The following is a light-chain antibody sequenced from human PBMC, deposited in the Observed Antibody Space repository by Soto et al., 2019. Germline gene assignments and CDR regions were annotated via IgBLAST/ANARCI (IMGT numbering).Light chain of an antibody. CDR2: DVS. CDR3: SSYTSSSTPVV. Sequence: QSVLTQPGSVSGSPGQSITISCTGTSRDVGGYNYVSWYQQHPGKAPKLMIYDVSNRPSGVSNRFSGSKSGNTASLTISGLQAEDEADYYCSSYTSSSTPVVFGGGTQLTVL. CDR1: SRDVGGYNY. V-gene: IGLV2-14*01. J-gene: IGLJ2*01.